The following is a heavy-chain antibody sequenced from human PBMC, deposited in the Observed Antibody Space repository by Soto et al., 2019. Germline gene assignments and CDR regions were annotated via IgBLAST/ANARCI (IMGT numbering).Heavy chain of an antibody. CDR3: ARGLRYFDWLLSYYFDY. V-gene: IGHV3-20*04. D-gene: IGHD3-9*01. CDR2: INWNGGST. J-gene: IGHJ4*02. CDR1: GFTFDDYG. Sequence: GGSLRLPCAASGFTFDDYGMSWVRQAPGKGLEWVSGINWNGGSTGYADSVKGRFTISRDNAKNSLYLQMNSLRAEDTALYYCARGLRYFDWLLSYYFDYWGQGTLVTVSS.